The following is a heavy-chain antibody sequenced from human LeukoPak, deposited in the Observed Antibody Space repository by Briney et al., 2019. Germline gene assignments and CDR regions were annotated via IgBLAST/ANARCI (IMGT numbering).Heavy chain of an antibody. CDR1: GGSISRSSYY. V-gene: IGHV4-39*07. Sequence: SETLSLTCTVSGGSISRSSYYWGWIRQPPGKGLEWIGTIYYSGSTYYNASLKSRVTISVDTSKNQFSLKLSSVTAADTAVYYCAREKLRESDYWGQGTLVTVSS. D-gene: IGHD3-16*01. CDR2: IYYSGST. CDR3: AREKLRESDY. J-gene: IGHJ4*02.